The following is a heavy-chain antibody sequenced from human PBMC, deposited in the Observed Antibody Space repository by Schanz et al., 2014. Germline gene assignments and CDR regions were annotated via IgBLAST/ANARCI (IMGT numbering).Heavy chain of an antibody. V-gene: IGHV3-23*04. Sequence: EVQLGERGGGGGKRGGSLRLSCTASGLTFRSYAMSWVRQAPWMGLDLFSPPRGRGGTPHYADSVKGRFAISRDNSKNTLYLQMSSLRAEDTAVYYCAKDGGTSGGISQPFDYWGQGTLVTVSS. D-gene: IGHD3-10*01. CDR1: GLTFRSYA. CDR2: PRGRGGTP. J-gene: IGHJ4*02. CDR3: AKDGGTSGGISQPFDY.